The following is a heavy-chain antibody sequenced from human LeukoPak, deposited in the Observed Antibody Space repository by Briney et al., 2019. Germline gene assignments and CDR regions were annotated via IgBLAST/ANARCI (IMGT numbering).Heavy chain of an antibody. CDR3: ARTIYDSSNYYLYYFDY. CDR2: IYYSGST. V-gene: IGHV4-61*05. D-gene: IGHD3-22*01. Sequence: SETLSLTCTVSGGSISSGSYYWSWIRQPPGKGLEWIGYIYYSGSTNYNPSLKSRVTISVDKSKNQFSLKLSSVTAADTAVYYCARTIYDSSNYYLYYFDYWGQGTLVTVSS. CDR1: GGSISSGSYY. J-gene: IGHJ4*02.